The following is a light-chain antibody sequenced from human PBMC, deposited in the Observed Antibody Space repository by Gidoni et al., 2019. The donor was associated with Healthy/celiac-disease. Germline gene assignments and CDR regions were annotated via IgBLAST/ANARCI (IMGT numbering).Light chain of an antibody. Sequence: DIAMTQSPSSLSASVGDRVTITCQASQDISNYLNGYQQKPGKAPKLLINDASNLETGVPSRFSGSGSGTDFTFTISSLQPEDIATYYCQQYDNLPLTFGGGTKVEIK. CDR1: QDISNY. CDR3: QQYDNLPLT. J-gene: IGKJ4*01. CDR2: DAS. V-gene: IGKV1-33*01.